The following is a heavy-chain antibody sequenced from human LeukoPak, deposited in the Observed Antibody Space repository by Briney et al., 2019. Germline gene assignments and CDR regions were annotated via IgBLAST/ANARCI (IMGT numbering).Heavy chain of an antibody. CDR1: GFTFSNYW. CDR2: INPDGSGA. V-gene: IGHV3-74*01. J-gene: IGHJ4*02. Sequence: PGGSLRLSCAASGFTFSNYWIYWVRQAPGKGLVWVARINPDGSGATYADSVKGRFTISRDNAKNTLYLQMNSLRAEDTAVYYCARAAVVSAADYWGQGTLVTVSS. CDR3: ARAAVVSAADY. D-gene: IGHD2-21*02.